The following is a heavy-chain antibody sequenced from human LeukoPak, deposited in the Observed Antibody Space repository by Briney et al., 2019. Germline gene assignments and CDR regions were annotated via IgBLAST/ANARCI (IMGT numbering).Heavy chain of an antibody. D-gene: IGHD1-14*01. J-gene: IGHJ3*02. CDR1: GLTFGNYW. V-gene: IGHV3-7*01. CDR2: LKQDASEE. Sequence: GGSLGLSFEASGLTFGNYWMIWVGQPPGKGLEWVATLKQDASEEYYVDSVKGRFTISSDNAKNSLFLQMNSLRDEDTAVYYCARGVPTGVDAFDIWGRGTMVTVSS. CDR3: ARGVPTGVDAFDI.